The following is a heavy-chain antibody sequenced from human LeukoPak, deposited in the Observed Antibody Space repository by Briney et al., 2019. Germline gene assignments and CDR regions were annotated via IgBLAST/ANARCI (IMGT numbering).Heavy chain of an antibody. V-gene: IGHV4-59*08. CDR3: ATRIAVAGRRPSYYYGMDV. D-gene: IGHD6-19*01. Sequence: KPSETLSLTCTVSGGSIRSYYWSWIRQPPGKGLEWIGHIYYSGSTNYNPSLKSRVTISVDTSKNQFSLKLSSVTAADTAVYYCATRIAVAGRRPSYYYGMDVWGQGTTVTVSS. J-gene: IGHJ6*02. CDR2: IYYSGST. CDR1: GGSIRSYY.